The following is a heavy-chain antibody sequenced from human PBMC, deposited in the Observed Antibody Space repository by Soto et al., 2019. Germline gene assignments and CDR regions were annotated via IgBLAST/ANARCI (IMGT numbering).Heavy chain of an antibody. J-gene: IGHJ4*02. CDR2: ISSSSNYI. CDR1: GFTFSSYS. Sequence: PGGSLRLSCAASGFTFSSYSMNWVRQAPGKGLEWVSSISSSSNYIYYADSVKGRFTISRDNAKNSLYLQMNSLRAEDTALYHCVRDYYDSSDLDHWGPGTLVTVSS. V-gene: IGHV3-21*01. D-gene: IGHD3-22*01. CDR3: VRDYYDSSDLDH.